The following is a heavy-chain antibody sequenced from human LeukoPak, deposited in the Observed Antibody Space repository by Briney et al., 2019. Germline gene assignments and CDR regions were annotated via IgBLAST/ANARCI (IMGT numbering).Heavy chain of an antibody. J-gene: IGHJ5*02. D-gene: IGHD2-2*03. CDR2: IYYSGST. CDR3: ARGDGYCSSISCLNWFDP. V-gene: IGHV4-39*07. CDR1: GGSISSSSYY. Sequence: PSETLSLTCTVSGGSISSSSYYWGWIRRPPGKGLEWIGNIYYSGSTYYNPSLKSRVTISADTSKNQFSLKLSSVTAADTAVYYCARGDGYCSSISCLNWFDPWGQGTLVTVSS.